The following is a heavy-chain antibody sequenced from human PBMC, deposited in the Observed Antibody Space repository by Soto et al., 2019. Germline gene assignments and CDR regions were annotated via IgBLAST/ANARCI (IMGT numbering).Heavy chain of an antibody. Sequence: QVQLLESGPGVVKPSQTLSLTCTVSGDSINRGGYYWSWVRQHPGKGLEWIGYIYYIVSTYYNPSLKSRVTTSLDTSKNQCSLKLTSVTAADTSVYYCAREVFGSGTGGFDHWGQGTLVTVSS. CDR1: GDSINRGGYY. D-gene: IGHD3-10*01. CDR2: IYYIVST. CDR3: AREVFGSGTGGFDH. J-gene: IGHJ5*02. V-gene: IGHV4-31*03.